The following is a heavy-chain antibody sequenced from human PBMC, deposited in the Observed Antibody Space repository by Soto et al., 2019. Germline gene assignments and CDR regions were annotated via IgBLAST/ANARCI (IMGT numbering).Heavy chain of an antibody. D-gene: IGHD3-9*01. CDR1: GGSISSGGYY. CDR2: IYYSGST. Sequence: SETLSLTCTVSGGSISSGGYYWSWIRQHPGKGLEWIGYIYYSGSTYYNPSLKGRVTISVDTSKNQFSLKLSSVTAADTAVYYCARDRRYDILTARRYYPLRNWFDPWGQGTLVTVSS. CDR3: ARDRRYDILTARRYYPLRNWFDP. J-gene: IGHJ5*02. V-gene: IGHV4-31*03.